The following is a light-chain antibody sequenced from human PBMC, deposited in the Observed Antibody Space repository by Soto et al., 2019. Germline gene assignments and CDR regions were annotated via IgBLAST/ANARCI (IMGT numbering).Light chain of an antibody. CDR1: SDINVGSYN. Sequence: QPVLTQPPSSSASPGESASLTCTLPSDINVGSYNIYWYQQKPGSPPRYLLYYYSDSDKGQGSGVPSRFSGSKDASANTGILLISGLQSEDEADYYCMIWPSNAPGVFGGGTKVTVL. CDR3: MIWPSNAPGV. V-gene: IGLV5-37*01. J-gene: IGLJ2*01. CDR2: YYSDSDK.